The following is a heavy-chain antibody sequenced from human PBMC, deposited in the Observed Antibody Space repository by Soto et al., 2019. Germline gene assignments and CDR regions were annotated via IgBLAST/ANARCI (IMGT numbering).Heavy chain of an antibody. D-gene: IGHD1-1*01. CDR2: MSYDGSNK. V-gene: IGHV3-30*18. J-gene: IGHJ6*02. Sequence: PGGSLRLSCAASGVTFSNYGMHWVRQAPGKGLEWVAVMSYDGSNKYYADSVKGRFTISRDNSQNTLYLQMNSLRVEDTAVYYCAKGWKYYYYYYAMDVWGQGTTVTVSS. CDR3: AKGWKYYYYYYAMDV. CDR1: GVTFSNYG.